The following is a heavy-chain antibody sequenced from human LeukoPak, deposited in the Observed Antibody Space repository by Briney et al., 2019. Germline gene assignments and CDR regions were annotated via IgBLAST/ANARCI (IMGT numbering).Heavy chain of an antibody. V-gene: IGHV4-30-2*01. CDR3: AKGPFVVVPAAMPDWGFDP. CDR1: GGSISTDRYY. J-gene: IGHJ5*02. Sequence: SETLSLTCTVSGGSISTDRYYWGWIRQPPGKGLEWIGYIYHSGSTYYNPSLKSRVTISVDRSKNQFSLKLSSVTAADTAVYYCAKGPFVVVPAAMPDWGFDPWGQGTLVTVSS. CDR2: IYHSGST. D-gene: IGHD2-2*01.